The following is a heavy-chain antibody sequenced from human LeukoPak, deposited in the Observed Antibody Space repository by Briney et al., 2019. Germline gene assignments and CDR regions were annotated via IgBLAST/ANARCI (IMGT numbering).Heavy chain of an antibody. J-gene: IGHJ4*02. CDR3: ARDLVGATSGY. D-gene: IGHD1-26*01. CDR1: GYTFTSYG. Sequence: GSSVKVSCKASGYTFTSYGISWVRQAPGQGLEWMGWISAYNGNANYAQKLQGRVTMTTDTSTSTAYMELSSLRSEDTAVYYCARDLVGATSGYWGQGTLVTVSS. CDR2: ISAYNGNA. V-gene: IGHV1-18*01.